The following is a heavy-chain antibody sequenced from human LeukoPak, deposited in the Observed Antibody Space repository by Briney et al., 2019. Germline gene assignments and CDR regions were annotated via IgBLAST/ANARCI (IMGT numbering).Heavy chain of an antibody. Sequence: ASVKVSCKASGYTFTSYGISWVRQAPGQGLEWMGWIGAYNGNTNYAQKFQGRVTITADESTSTAYMELSSLRSEDTAVYYCAQEAHGDFYYWGQGTLVAVSS. CDR2: IGAYNGNT. D-gene: IGHD4-17*01. J-gene: IGHJ4*02. CDR1: GYTFTSYG. V-gene: IGHV1-18*01. CDR3: AQEAHGDFYY.